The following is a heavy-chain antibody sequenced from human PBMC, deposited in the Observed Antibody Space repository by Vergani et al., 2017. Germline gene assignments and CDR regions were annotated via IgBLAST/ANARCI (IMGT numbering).Heavy chain of an antibody. CDR2: INHSGST. D-gene: IGHD6-25*01. V-gene: IGHV4-34*01. CDR3: AREESGYYFDY. J-gene: IGHJ4*01. CDR1: GGSFSGYY. Sequence: QVQLQQWGAGLLKPSETLSLTCAVYGGSFSGYYWSWIRQPPGKGLEWIGEINHSGSTNYNPSLKSRVTISVDTSKNQFSLKLSSVTAADTAVYYCAREESGYYFDYWGHGTLVTVSS.